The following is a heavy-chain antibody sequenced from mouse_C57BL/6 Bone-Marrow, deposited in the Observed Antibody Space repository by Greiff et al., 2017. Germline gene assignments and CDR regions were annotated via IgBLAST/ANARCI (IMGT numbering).Heavy chain of an antibody. CDR1: GYTFTDYY. CDR2: INPYNGGT. D-gene: IGHD2-1*01. Sequence: VQLQQSGPVLVKPGASVKMSCKASGYTFTDYYMNWVKQSHGKSLEWIGVINPYNGGTSYNQKFKGKATLTVDKSSSTAYMELNSLTSEDSAVYYCARRGRNCDAMDYWGQGTSVTVSS. CDR3: ARRGRNCDAMDY. J-gene: IGHJ4*01. V-gene: IGHV1-19*01.